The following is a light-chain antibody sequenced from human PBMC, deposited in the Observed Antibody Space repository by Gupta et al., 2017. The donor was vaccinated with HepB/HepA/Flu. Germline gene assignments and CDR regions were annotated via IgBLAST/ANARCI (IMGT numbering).Light chain of an antibody. V-gene: IGLV1-47*01. J-gene: IGLJ3*02. CDR2: HND. CDR1: SSNIGRNY. Sequence: QSFVTPLPSQSGRPGPRVTSSCSGSSSNIGRNYVCWYQQLPGTAPKLLICHNDQRPSGVPDRFSGSKAGTSASLGISGLRSEDDADYYCAAWDERLSGWVFGGGTKLTVL. CDR3: AAWDERLSGWV.